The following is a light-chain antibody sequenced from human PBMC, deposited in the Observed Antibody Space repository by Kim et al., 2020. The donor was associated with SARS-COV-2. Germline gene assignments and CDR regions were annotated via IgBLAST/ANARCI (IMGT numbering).Light chain of an antibody. CDR2: KAS. CDR3: QQYYIFPYT. CDR1: ESFSSW. J-gene: IGKJ2*01. Sequence: DIQMTQSPSTLSASVGDTVTISCRVSESFSSWLAWYQQKPGKAPNLLIYKASNLESGVSSRFSGSESGTEFTLTITSLQPDDFATYYCQQYYIFPYTFGQGTKLEI. V-gene: IGKV1-5*03.